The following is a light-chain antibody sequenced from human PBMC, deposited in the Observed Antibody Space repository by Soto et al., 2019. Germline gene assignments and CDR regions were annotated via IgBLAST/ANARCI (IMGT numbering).Light chain of an antibody. CDR3: SSYTSVNLYV. V-gene: IGLV2-14*01. J-gene: IGLJ1*01. Sequence: QSVLTQPASVSGSPGQSISISCTGTSSDIGGYTHVSWYQQYAGKAPKLMFYDVSSRPSGVFYRFSGSKSGNTASLTISGLQAEDEADYYCSSYTSVNLYVFGTGTKVTVL. CDR1: SSDIGGYTH. CDR2: DVS.